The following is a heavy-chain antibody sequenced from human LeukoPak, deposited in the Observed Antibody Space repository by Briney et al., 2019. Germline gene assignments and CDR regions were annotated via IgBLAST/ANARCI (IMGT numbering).Heavy chain of an antibody. CDR3: ARVEQPAYGMDV. D-gene: IGHD6-13*01. J-gene: IGHJ6*02. Sequence: GGSLRLSCAASGFTFSSYAMHWVRQAPGKGLEWVTVISYDGSDKYYADSVKGRFTIFRDNSKNALYLQMNSLRAEDTAVYYCARVEQPAYGMDVWGQGTTVTVSS. V-gene: IGHV3-30-3*01. CDR2: ISYDGSDK. CDR1: GFTFSSYA.